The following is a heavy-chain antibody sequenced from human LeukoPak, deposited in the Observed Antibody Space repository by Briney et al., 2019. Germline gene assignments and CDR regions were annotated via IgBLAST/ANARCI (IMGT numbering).Heavy chain of an antibody. CDR1: GFTFDNYG. V-gene: IGHV3-20*04. D-gene: IGHD3-3*01. CDR3: VRHDFWSGFKGGDY. CDR2: INGNGGST. J-gene: IGHJ4*02. Sequence: GGSLRLSCAASGFTFDNYGMSWARQVPGKGPEWVSSINGNGGSTAYADSVKGRFTISRDNVKNSPYLQMNSLRAEDTAFYYCVRHDFWSGFKGGDYWGQGTLVTVSS.